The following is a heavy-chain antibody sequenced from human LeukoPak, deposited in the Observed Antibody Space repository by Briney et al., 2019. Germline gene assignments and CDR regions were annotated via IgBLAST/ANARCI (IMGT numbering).Heavy chain of an antibody. D-gene: IGHD3-10*01. V-gene: IGHV3-30*18. CDR2: ISYDGSNK. Sequence: GGPLRLSCAASGFTFSNYGMHWARQAPGKGLEWVALISYDGSNKYYADSVKGRFTISRDNSKNTLYLQMISLRAEDTAVYYCANYGSVSYFAYWGQGTLVTASS. CDR3: ANYGSVSYFAY. CDR1: GFTFSNYG. J-gene: IGHJ4*02.